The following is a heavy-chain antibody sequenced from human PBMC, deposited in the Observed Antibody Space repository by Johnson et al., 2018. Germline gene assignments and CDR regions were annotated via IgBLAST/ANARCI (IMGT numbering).Heavy chain of an antibody. D-gene: IGHD1-26*01. CDR1: GGTFSSYA. CDR2: IIPIFGTA. J-gene: IGHJ6*02. Sequence: QVQLVESGAEVKKPGSSVKVSCKASGGTFSSYAISWVRQAPGQGLEWMGGIIPIFGTANYAQKFQGRVTIPADESTSTAYMELSSLRSEEPAVYYWARDLLRGMDVWGQGTTVTVSS. V-gene: IGHV1-69*01. CDR3: ARDLLRGMDV.